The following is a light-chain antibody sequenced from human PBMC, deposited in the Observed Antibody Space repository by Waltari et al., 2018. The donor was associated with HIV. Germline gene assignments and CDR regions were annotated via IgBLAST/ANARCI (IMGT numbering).Light chain of an antibody. Sequence: QLVLTQSPSASASLGASVKLTCTLSSGHSNYAIAWHQQQPEKGPRFLMNLNSDGSHNKGDGIPDRFSGSSSGAERYLTISSLHSEDEADYYCQTWGTGIQVFGGGTKLTVL. CDR1: SGHSNYA. V-gene: IGLV4-69*01. CDR2: LNSDGSH. J-gene: IGLJ3*02. CDR3: QTWGTGIQV.